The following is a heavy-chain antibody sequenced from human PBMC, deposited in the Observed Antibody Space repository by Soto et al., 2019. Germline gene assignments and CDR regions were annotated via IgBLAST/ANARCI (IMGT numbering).Heavy chain of an antibody. CDR1: GYTFTNYG. D-gene: IGHD3-16*01. V-gene: IGHV1-18*01. CDR2: ISAYKGHT. J-gene: IGHJ3*02. Sequence: QVQLVQSGVEVKKPGASVKVSCKASGYTFTNYGVSWVRQAPGQGLEWMGWISAYKGHTYYAQKLQGRVIMTTDTTTSTASMELRGLSPDDTAIYYGARGHYDYNWVTYGSRTHTLDIWGQGTMVTVSS. CDR3: ARGHYDYNWVTYGSRTHTLDI.